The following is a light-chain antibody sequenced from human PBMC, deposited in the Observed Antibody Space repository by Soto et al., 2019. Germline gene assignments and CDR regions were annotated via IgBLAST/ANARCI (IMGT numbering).Light chain of an antibody. V-gene: IGKV3-15*01. CDR3: QQYNNWPPWT. CDR2: GAS. J-gene: IGKJ1*01. Sequence: EIVMTQSQATLSVSPGERATLSCRASQSVSSNLAWYQQNPGQAPRLLIYGASTRATGIPARFSGSGSGTEFTLTISCLQSEDFGVYYCQQYNNWPPWTFGPGTKMVIK. CDR1: QSVSSN.